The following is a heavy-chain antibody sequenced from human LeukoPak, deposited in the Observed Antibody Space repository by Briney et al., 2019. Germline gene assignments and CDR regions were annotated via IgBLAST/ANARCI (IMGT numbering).Heavy chain of an antibody. CDR1: GFTFSSYW. D-gene: IGHD2/OR15-2a*01. J-gene: IGHJ4*02. CDR2: IKQDGSET. Sequence: GGSLRLSCAASGFTFSSYWMSWVRQAPGKGLEWVANIKQDGSETYYVDSVKGRFTISRDNAKNSLYLQMNSLRADDTAVYYCAREPNIAFVSHFDYWGQGTLVTVSS. CDR3: AREPNIAFVSHFDY. V-gene: IGHV3-7*01.